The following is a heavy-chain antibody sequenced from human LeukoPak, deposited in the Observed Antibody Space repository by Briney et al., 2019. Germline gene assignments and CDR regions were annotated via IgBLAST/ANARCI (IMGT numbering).Heavy chain of an antibody. CDR2: INPNRGGT. D-gene: IGHD3-10*01. CDR1: GYMFTGYY. V-gene: IGHV1-2*02. J-gene: IGHJ5*02. Sequence: WASVKVSCKASGYMFTGYYMHWVRQAPGQGLEWMGWINPNRGGTKYAQRFQGRVTMTRDTSISTVYMEMSRLRYDDTAVYYCAREKDYYGSLTWGQGTLVTVSS. CDR3: AREKDYYGSLT.